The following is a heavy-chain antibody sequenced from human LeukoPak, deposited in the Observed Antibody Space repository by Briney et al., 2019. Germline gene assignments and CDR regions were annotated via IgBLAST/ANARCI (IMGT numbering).Heavy chain of an antibody. V-gene: IGHV3-23*01. CDR1: GFTFSGYA. Sequence: PGGSLRLSCAASGFTFSGYAMNWVRQAPGKGLEWVSTISGSGDGSYYADSVKGRFTISRDSSKNTVYLQMNSLRAEDTAVYYCAKEVSSPHAFDIWGQGTMVTVSS. CDR3: AKEVSSPHAFDI. CDR2: ISGSGDGS. J-gene: IGHJ3*02.